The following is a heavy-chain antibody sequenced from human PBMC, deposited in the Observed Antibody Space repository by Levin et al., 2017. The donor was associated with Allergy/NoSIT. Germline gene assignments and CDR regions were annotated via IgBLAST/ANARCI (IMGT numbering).Heavy chain of an antibody. J-gene: IGHJ4*02. CDR3: ARDSNSSGYYYDFDY. Sequence: GESLKISCAASGFTFSAHSMNWVRQAPGKGLEWVSYISHTGVSYYAESVKGRFTISRDNGKNSLYLQMNSLRDEDTGLYYCARDSNSSGYYYDFDYWGQGTLVTVSS. CDR1: GFTFSAHS. V-gene: IGHV3-48*02. CDR2: ISHTGVS. D-gene: IGHD3-22*01.